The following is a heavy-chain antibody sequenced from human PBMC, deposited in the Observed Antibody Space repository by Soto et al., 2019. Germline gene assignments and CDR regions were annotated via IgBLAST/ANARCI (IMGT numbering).Heavy chain of an antibody. D-gene: IGHD6-19*01. Sequence: GGSLRLSCTTSGFTFGAYTMAWVRQAPGRGLEWVGSIRSTAYGAPTEYAASVKDRFIISRDDSKSGAYLQMNSLRTDDTAVYHCTRVREWLIRLRFHYFGLDVWGRGTTVTVSS. J-gene: IGHJ6*02. CDR1: GFTFGAYT. V-gene: IGHV3-49*04. CDR3: TRVREWLIRLRFHYFGLDV. CDR2: IRSTAYGAPT.